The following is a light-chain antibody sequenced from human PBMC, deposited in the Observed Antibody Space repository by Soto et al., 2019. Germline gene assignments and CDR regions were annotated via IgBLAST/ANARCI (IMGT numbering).Light chain of an antibody. CDR2: GAS. Sequence: VLTQSPGTLSLSPGESATLSCRASQTVSITYLTWYQQKPGQAPRLLIFGASKRATGIPDRFSGSGSGRDFTLTISGLEPEDFAVYYCQQYGSSPLISFAQGTRLE. CDR1: QTVSITY. J-gene: IGKJ5*01. V-gene: IGKV3-20*01. CDR3: QQYGSSPLIS.